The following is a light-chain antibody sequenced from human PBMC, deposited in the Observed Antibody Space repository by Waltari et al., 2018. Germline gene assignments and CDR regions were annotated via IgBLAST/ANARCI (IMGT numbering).Light chain of an antibody. CDR3: LQDIQLPLT. CDR2: LGS. Sequence: DIVMTQSPLSLPVTPGEPASISCRSSHSLLHSNGYTYLFWYLQKPGQSPQLLIYLGSNRASGVPDRFSGSGSGTDFTLKISRVEAEDVGVYYCLQDIQLPLTFGGGTKVEIK. J-gene: IGKJ4*01. V-gene: IGKV2-28*01. CDR1: HSLLHSNGYTY.